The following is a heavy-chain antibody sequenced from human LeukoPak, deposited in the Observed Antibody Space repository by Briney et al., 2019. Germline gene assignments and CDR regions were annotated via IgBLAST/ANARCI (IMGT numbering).Heavy chain of an antibody. J-gene: IGHJ1*01. D-gene: IGHD6-13*01. CDR3: ARIGGSSSSEYFQH. CDR1: GGSISSGSYY. Sequence: PSQTVSLTCTVSGGSISSGSYYWSWIRQPAGKGLEWIGRIYTSGSTNYNPSLKSRVTISVDRSKNQFSLKLSSVTAADTAVYYCARIGGSSSSEYFQHWGQGTLVTVSS. V-gene: IGHV4-61*02. CDR2: IYTSGST.